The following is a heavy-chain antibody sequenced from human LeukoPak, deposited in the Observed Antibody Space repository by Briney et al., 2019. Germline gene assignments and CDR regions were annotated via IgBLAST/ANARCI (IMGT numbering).Heavy chain of an antibody. CDR3: ARSSPPETFDY. J-gene: IGHJ4*02. CDR1: GGSISSGGYY. CDR2: IYYSGST. D-gene: IGHD6-6*01. Sequence: PSQTLSLTRTVSGGSISSGGYYWSWIRQHPGKGLEWIGYIYYSGSTYYNPSLKSRVTISVDTSKNQFSLKLSSVTAADTAVYYCARSSPPETFDYWGQGTLVTASS. V-gene: IGHV4-31*03.